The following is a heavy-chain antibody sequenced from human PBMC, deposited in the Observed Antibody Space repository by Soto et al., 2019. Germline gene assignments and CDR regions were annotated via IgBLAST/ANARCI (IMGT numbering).Heavy chain of an antibody. CDR1: GFSFTSSA. CDR3: AAASSTSEGYYGMDV. Sequence: QMQLVQSGPEVKKPGTSVKVSCKTSGFSFTSSAMQWVRQARGQRLEWIGWIVVGSGHTNNAQKFQERVTITRDMPKSTAYRELRSLRSEDTAVYYCAAASSTSEGYYGMDVWGQGTTVTVSS. V-gene: IGHV1-58*02. CDR2: IVVGSGHT. J-gene: IGHJ6*02. D-gene: IGHD2-2*01.